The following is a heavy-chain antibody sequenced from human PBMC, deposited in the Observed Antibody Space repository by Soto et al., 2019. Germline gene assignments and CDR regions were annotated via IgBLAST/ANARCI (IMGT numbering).Heavy chain of an antibody. Sequence: SVKVSCKASGGTFSSYTISWVRQAPGQGLEWMGGIIPIFGTANYAQKFQGRVTITADESTSTAYMELSSLRSEDTAVYYCAAIEEDYYYYYGMDVWGQGTTVTVSS. CDR2: IIPIFGTA. V-gene: IGHV1-69*13. CDR3: AAIEEDYYYYYGMDV. CDR1: GGTFSSYT. J-gene: IGHJ6*02.